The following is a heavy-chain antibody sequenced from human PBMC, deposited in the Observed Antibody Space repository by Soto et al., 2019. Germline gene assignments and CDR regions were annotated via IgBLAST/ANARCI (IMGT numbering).Heavy chain of an antibody. CDR2: INPNSGGT. Sequence: GASVKVSCKASGYTFTGYYMHWVRQALGQGLEWMGWINPNSGGTNYAQKFQGRVTMTRDTSISTAYMELSRLRSDDTAVYYCAIDFSSGYYLRFVYWGQGLPVSVPS. V-gene: IGHV1-2*02. CDR3: AIDFSSGYYLRFVY. J-gene: IGHJ4*02. CDR1: GYTFTGYY. D-gene: IGHD3-22*01.